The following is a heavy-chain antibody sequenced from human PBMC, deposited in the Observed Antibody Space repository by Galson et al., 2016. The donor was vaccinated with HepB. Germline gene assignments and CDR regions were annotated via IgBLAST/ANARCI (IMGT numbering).Heavy chain of an antibody. Sequence: SLRLSCAASGFTFSSYSMVWVRQTPGKGLEWVSYIGSSGPVYYADSLQGQFTISRDNAKKLLYLQMNSLRDEDTAVYYCARDFDGSFPNLDFWGQGTLVTVSS. CDR2: IGSSGPV. CDR3: ARDFDGSFPNLDF. V-gene: IGHV3-48*02. D-gene: IGHD5-24*01. CDR1: GFTFSSYS. J-gene: IGHJ4*02.